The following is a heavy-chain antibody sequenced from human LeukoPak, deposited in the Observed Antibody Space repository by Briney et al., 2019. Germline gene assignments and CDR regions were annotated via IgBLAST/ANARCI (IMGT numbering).Heavy chain of an antibody. V-gene: IGHV3-30*18. CDR1: GFTFSSYG. CDR2: ISYDGSNK. D-gene: IGHD1-14*01. Sequence: PGRSLRLSCAASGFTFSSYGMHWVRQAPGKGLEWVAVISYDGSNKYYADSVKGRFTISRDNSKNTLYLQMNSLRAEDTAVYYCAKDSTESRDYFDYWGQGTLVTVSS. J-gene: IGHJ4*02. CDR3: AKDSTESRDYFDY.